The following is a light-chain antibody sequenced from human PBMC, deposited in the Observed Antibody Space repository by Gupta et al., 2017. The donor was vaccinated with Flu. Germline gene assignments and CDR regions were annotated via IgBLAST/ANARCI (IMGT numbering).Light chain of an antibody. CDR1: QSLVSRDGNAY. V-gene: IGKV2-30*01. CDR3: MQATHWPPT. Sequence: DVAMTQSPLSLSVTLGEPASISCRSSQSLVSRDGNAYVNWIHQRPGQSPRRLIYKVSSRDSGVPDRFSGSETGTEFTLKISRVEAEDVGVYYCMQATHWPPTFGQGTKVEIK. CDR2: KVS. J-gene: IGKJ1*01.